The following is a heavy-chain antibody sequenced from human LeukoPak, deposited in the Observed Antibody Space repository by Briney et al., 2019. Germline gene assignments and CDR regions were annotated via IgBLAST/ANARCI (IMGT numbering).Heavy chain of an antibody. CDR2: IIPILGIA. D-gene: IGHD2-2*01. CDR3: ASSSTDIVVVPAVAGGFDY. J-gene: IGHJ4*02. CDR1: GGTFSSYA. Sequence: SVKVSCKASGGTFSSYAISWVRQAPGQGLEWMGRIIPILGIANYAQKFQGRVTITADKSTSTAYMELSSLRSEDTAVYYCASSSTDIVVVPAVAGGFDYWGQGTLVTVSS. V-gene: IGHV1-69*04.